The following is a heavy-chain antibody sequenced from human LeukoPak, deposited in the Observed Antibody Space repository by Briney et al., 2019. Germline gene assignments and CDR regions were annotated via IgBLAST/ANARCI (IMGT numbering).Heavy chain of an antibody. Sequence: HPGGSLRLSCTASGFTFSSYAMSWVRQVPGKGLEWVSGISWNSGSIGYADSVKGRFTISRDNAKNSLYLQMNSLRAEDTALYYCAKGRGYSYGYVRYFDLWGRGTLVTVSS. V-gene: IGHV3-9*01. CDR1: GFTFSSYA. D-gene: IGHD5-18*01. CDR3: AKGRGYSYGYVRYFDL. CDR2: ISWNSGSI. J-gene: IGHJ2*01.